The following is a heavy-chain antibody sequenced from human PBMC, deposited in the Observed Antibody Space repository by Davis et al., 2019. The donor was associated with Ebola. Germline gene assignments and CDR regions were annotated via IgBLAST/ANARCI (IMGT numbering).Heavy chain of an antibody. D-gene: IGHD6-19*01. CDR2: IYYSGST. CDR3: ARERGQWLVFDY. CDR1: GGSFSGYY. J-gene: IGHJ4*02. Sequence: MPGGSLRLSCAVYGGSFSGYYWSWIRQPPGKGLEWIGSIYYSGSTYYNPSLKSRVTISIDTSKNQFSLNLNSVTAADTAVYYCARERGQWLVFDYWGQGTLVTVSS. V-gene: IGHV4-34*01.